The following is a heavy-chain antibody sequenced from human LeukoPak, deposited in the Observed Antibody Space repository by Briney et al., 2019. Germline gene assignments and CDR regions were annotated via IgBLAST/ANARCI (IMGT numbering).Heavy chain of an antibody. J-gene: IGHJ4*02. D-gene: IGHD2-8*02. V-gene: IGHV3-23*01. CDR3: AKTRWGSGGPIWR. CDR1: GFTFSSYG. CDR2: ISGSGGST. Sequence: GGSLRLSCAASGFTFSSYGMSWVRQAPGKGLEWVSAISGSGGSTYYADSAKGRFTISRDNSKNTLYLQMNSLGAEDTAVYYCAKTRWGSGGPIWRWGQGTLVTVSS.